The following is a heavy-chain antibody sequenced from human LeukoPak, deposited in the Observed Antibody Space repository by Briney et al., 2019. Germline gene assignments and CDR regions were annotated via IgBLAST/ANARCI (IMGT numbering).Heavy chain of an antibody. V-gene: IGHV1-2*02. CDR1: GYTFTGYY. D-gene: IGHD1-26*01. CDR3: ARVGFSGSYFGYHYYYMDV. J-gene: IGHJ6*03. CDR2: INPNSGGT. Sequence: ASVKVSCKASGYTFTGYYMHWVRQAPGQGLEWMGWINPNSGGTNYAQKFQGRVTMTRDTSISTAYMELSRLRSDDTAVYYCARVGFSGSYFGYHYYYMDVWGKGTKVTVSS.